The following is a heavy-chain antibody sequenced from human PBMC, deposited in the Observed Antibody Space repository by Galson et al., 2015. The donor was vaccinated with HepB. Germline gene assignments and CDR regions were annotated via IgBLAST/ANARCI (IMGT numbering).Heavy chain of an antibody. CDR3: AREYDSATNDPFDI. D-gene: IGHD3-22*01. J-gene: IGHJ3*02. V-gene: IGHV1-2*02. CDR2: INPNSGGT. Sequence: VKVSCKASGYTFTGYYMHWVRQAPGQGLEWMGWINPNSGGTNYAQKFQGRVAMTWDTSISTVYMELSRLRSDDTAMYYCAREYDSATNDPFDIWGQGTMVTVSS. CDR1: GYTFTGYY.